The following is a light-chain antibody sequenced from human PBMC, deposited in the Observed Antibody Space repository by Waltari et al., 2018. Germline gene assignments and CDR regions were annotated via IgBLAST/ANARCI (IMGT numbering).Light chain of an antibody. V-gene: IGKV1-9*01. CDR3: QQFNASPRT. CDR1: QGVNVY. CDR2: AAS. J-gene: IGKJ1*01. Sequence: IQLTQSPSSLSASVGDRVTITCRASQGVNVYLAWYQHKPGKAPKLLIYAASTLQSVVSSRFSGSGSGTDFTLTINSLQPEDIATYYCQQFNASPRTFGQGTNVEIK.